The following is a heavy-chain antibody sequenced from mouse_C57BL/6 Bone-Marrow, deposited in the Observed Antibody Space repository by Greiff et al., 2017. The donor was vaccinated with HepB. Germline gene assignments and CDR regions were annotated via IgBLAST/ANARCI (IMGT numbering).Heavy chain of an antibody. Sequence: VQLQQSAAELVRPGASVKLSCTASGFNIKDDYMHWVKQRPEQGLEWIGWIDPENGDTEYASKFQGKATITADTSSNTAYLQLSSLTSEDTAVYYCTTVAWFAYWGQGTLVTVSA. J-gene: IGHJ3*01. V-gene: IGHV14-4*01. CDR3: TTVAWFAY. CDR1: GFNIKDDY. CDR2: IDPENGDT.